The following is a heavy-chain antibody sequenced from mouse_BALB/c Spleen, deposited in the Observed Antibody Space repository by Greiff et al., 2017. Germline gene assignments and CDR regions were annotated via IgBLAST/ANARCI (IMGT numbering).Heavy chain of an antibody. J-gene: IGHJ4*01. CDR2: ISSGGSYT. D-gene: IGHD2-4*01. CDR1: GFTFSSYG. V-gene: IGHV5-6*01. Sequence: EVKLVESGGDLVKPGGSLKLSCAASGFTFSSYGMSWVRQTPDKRLEWVATISSGGSYTYYPDSVKGRFTISRDNAKNTLYLQMSSLKSEDTAMYYCARHWGYDYLYAMDYWGQGTSVTVSS. CDR3: ARHWGYDYLYAMDY.